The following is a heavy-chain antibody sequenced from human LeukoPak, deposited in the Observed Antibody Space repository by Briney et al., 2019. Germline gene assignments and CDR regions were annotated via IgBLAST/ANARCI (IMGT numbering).Heavy chain of an antibody. CDR1: RFTFDDYA. CDR3: AKGTLPDY. CDR2: ISWNSGSI. J-gene: IGHJ4*02. Sequence: GRSLRLSCAASRFTFDDYAMHWVRQAPGKGLEWVSGISWNSGSIGYADSVKGRFTISRDNAKNSLYLQMNSLRAEDTALYYCAKGTLPDYWGQGTLVTVSS. V-gene: IGHV3-9*01.